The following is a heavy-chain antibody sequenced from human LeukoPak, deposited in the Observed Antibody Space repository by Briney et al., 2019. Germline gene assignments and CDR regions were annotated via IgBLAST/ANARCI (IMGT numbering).Heavy chain of an antibody. D-gene: IGHD1-26*01. CDR1: GGSISGYY. V-gene: IGHV4-59*08. Sequence: SETLSLTCTVSGGSISGYYWSWIRRPPGKGLEWIGWIHYSGSTKYNPSLKSRVTIFVDKSNSQFSLKLNSVTAADTAVYYCARYDGSPANYLDCWGQGNLVTVSS. J-gene: IGHJ4*02. CDR3: ARYDGSPANYLDC. CDR2: IHYSGST.